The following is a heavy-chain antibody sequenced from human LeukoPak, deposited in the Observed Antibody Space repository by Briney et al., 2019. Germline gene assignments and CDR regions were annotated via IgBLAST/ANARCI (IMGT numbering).Heavy chain of an antibody. CDR1: GFTFSNFG. CDR3: AKDGDTMSGTYYYDMDV. J-gene: IGHJ6*03. Sequence: GGSLRLSCAASGFTFSNFGMHWVRQAPGKGLEWVAFIRYDGSNKYYADSVKGRFTISRDNSKNTLYLQMNSLRGEDTAVYYCAKDGDTMSGTYYYDMDVWGKGTTVTISS. CDR2: IRYDGSNK. D-gene: IGHD1-26*01. V-gene: IGHV3-30*02.